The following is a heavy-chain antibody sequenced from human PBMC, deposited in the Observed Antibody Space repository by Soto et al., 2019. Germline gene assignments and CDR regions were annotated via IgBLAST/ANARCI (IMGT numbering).Heavy chain of an antibody. CDR3: ARDGYDSSGYYYGFGAFDI. CDR1: GFTFSSYA. CDR2: ISYDGSNK. J-gene: IGHJ3*02. D-gene: IGHD3-22*01. V-gene: IGHV3-30-3*01. Sequence: QVQLVESGGGVVQPGRSLRLSCAASGFTFSSYAMHWVRQAPGKGLEWEAVISYDGSNKYYADSVKGRFTISRDNSKNTLYLQMNSLRPEDTAVYYCARDGYDSSGYYYGFGAFDIWGQGTMVTVSS.